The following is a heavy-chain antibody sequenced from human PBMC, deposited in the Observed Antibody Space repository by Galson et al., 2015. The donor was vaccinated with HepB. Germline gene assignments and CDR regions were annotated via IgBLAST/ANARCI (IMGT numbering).Heavy chain of an antibody. D-gene: IGHD6-19*01. V-gene: IGHV1-69*13. J-gene: IGHJ6*02. CDR3: ARDQAAGTPPDYYSYGMDV. Sequence: SVKVSCKASGGTFSSYAISWERQAPGQGLEWMGGIIPIFGTANYAQKFQGRVTITADESTSTAYMELSSLRSEDTAVYYCARDQAAGTPPDYYSYGMDVWGQGTTVTVSS. CDR1: GGTFSSYA. CDR2: IIPIFGTA.